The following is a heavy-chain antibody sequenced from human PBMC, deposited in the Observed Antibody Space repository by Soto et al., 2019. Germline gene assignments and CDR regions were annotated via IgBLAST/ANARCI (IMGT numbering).Heavy chain of an antibody. CDR3: ARFYDVWSGYPNPEDYDYDYMDV. D-gene: IGHD3-3*01. CDR2: ISSSSSYI. Sequence: EVQLVESGGGLVKPGGSLRLSCAASGFTFSSYSMNWVRQAPGKGLEWVSSISSSSSYIYYADSVKGRFTISRDNAKNPLDLQMNSLRTEYTAVYYCARFYDVWSGYPNPEDYDYDYMDVWGKGTTLSVSS. J-gene: IGHJ6*03. CDR1: GFTFSSYS. V-gene: IGHV3-21*01.